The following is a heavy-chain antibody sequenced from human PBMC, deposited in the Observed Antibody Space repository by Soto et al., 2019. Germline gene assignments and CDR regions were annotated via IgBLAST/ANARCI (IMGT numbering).Heavy chain of an antibody. CDR3: ATTVITMVRGGIIRSSAFDI. CDR2: FDPEDGET. D-gene: IGHD3-10*01. CDR1: GYTLTELS. J-gene: IGHJ3*02. Sequence: ASVKVSCKVSGYTLTELSMHWVRQAPGKGLEWMGGFDPEDGETIYAQKFQGRVTMTEDTSTDTAYMELSSLRSEDTAVYYCATTVITMVRGGIIRSSAFDICGQGTMVTFS. V-gene: IGHV1-24*01.